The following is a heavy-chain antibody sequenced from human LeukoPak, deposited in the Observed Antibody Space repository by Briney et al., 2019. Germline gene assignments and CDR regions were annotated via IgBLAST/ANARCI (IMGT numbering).Heavy chain of an antibody. CDR3: AGIAAAGPFDY. Sequence: GGSLRLSCAASGFTFSSYEMNWVRQAPGKGLEWISYISMSGTTTYYADSVKGRFTISRDNSKNTLYLQMNSLRAEDTAVYYCAGIAAAGPFDYWGQGTLVTVSS. CDR2: ISMSGTTT. V-gene: IGHV3-48*03. D-gene: IGHD6-13*01. J-gene: IGHJ4*02. CDR1: GFTFSSYE.